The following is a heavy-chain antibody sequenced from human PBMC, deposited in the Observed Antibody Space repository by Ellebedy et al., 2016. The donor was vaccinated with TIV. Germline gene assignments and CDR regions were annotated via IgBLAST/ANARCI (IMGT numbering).Heavy chain of an antibody. CDR2: ISYDGSTK. Sequence: GESLKISCAASGFTFTSYAIHWIRQAPGKGLEWVAVISYDGSTKYYTDAVKGRFTISRDDSKNTLYLQMNSLKTEDTAVYFCATEVLIVSTGRTDYWGQGTLVTVSS. V-gene: IGHV3-30-3*01. J-gene: IGHJ4*02. CDR3: ATEVLIVSTGRTDY. D-gene: IGHD5/OR15-5a*01. CDR1: GFTFTSYA.